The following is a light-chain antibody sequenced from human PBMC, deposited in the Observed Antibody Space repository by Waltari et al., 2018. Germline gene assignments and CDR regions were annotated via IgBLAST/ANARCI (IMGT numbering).Light chain of an antibody. Sequence: QSALTQPASVSGSPGQSNTIPCTGTRSDVGVYNYATWYQQHPGKAPKLMIYDVSERPSGVSNRFSGSKSGNTASLTISGLQAEDEADYYCNSYAGSSSWVVGGGTKLTVL. V-gene: IGLV2-14*01. J-gene: IGLJ3*02. CDR2: DVS. CDR1: RSDVGVYNY. CDR3: NSYAGSSSWV.